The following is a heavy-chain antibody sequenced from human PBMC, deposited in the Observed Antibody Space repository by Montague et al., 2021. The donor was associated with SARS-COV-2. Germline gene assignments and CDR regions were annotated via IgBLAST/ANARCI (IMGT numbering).Heavy chain of an antibody. CDR1: GFSLTTRGVG. J-gene: IGHJ5*01. CDR3: AHKLYGINRRRVDP. D-gene: IGHD1-14*01. Sequence: VKPTQTLTLTCTFSGFSLTTRGVGVGWIRQPPGKALEWLALIYWDDAKHYSPSLKSRLTITKDTSKNQVVLTMTNMDPVDTATYYCAHKLYGINRRRVDPWGQGTLVTVSS. CDR2: IYWDDAK. V-gene: IGHV2-5*02.